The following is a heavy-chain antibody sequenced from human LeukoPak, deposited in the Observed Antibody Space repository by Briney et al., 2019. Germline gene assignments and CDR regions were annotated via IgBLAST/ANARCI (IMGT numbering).Heavy chain of an antibody. CDR3: ARDNPILSCSNTSCYDGRYYYYGMDV. CDR1: GGTFSSYA. Sequence: SVKVSCKASGGTFSSYAISWVRQAPGQGLEWMGRIIPILGIANYAQKFQGRVTITADKSTSTAYMELSSLRSEDTAVYYCARDNPILSCSNTSCYDGRYYYYGMDVWGQGTTVTVSS. D-gene: IGHD2-2*01. J-gene: IGHJ6*02. V-gene: IGHV1-69*04. CDR2: IIPILGIA.